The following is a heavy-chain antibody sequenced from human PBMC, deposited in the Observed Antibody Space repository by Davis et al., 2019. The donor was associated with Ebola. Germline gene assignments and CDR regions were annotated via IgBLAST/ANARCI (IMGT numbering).Heavy chain of an antibody. V-gene: IGHV1-8*01. J-gene: IGHJ4*02. CDR1: GYTFTGYD. CDR3: ARGGVAYSDLDY. D-gene: IGHD2-21*01. CDR2: MNPNSGNT. Sequence: ASVKVSCKASGYTFTGYDINRVRQATGQGLEWMGWMNPNSGNTGYAQKFQGRVTMTRENSMSTAYMELSSLRSEDTAVYFCARGGVAYSDLDYWGQGTLVTVSS.